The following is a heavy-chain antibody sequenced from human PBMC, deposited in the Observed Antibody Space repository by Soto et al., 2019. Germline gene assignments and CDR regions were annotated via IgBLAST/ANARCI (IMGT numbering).Heavy chain of an antibody. CDR2: INGDGSSA. D-gene: IGHD3-16*01. Sequence: GGSLRLSCAASGFTFSTYWMHWVRQAPGKGLVWVSRINGDGSSATYADSVKGRLTISRDNAKNTLYLQMNSLRAEDTAVYYCASLIGTFDYWGQGTLVTVSS. CDR3: ASLIGTFDY. J-gene: IGHJ4*02. V-gene: IGHV3-74*01. CDR1: GFTFSTYW.